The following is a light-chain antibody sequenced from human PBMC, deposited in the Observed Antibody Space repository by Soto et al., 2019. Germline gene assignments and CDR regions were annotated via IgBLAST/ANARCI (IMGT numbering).Light chain of an antibody. CDR1: QSISSL. CDR3: QSYNSYSGT. CDR2: DAS. Sequence: DIQMTQSPSTLSASVGYRVTISCRASQSISSLLACSQQKPGKAPKLLISDASRLESGVPSRFSGSGSGTEFTITISSVQPDDFANYYCQSYNSYSGTFGQGPKVDLK. V-gene: IGKV1-5*01. J-gene: IGKJ1*01.